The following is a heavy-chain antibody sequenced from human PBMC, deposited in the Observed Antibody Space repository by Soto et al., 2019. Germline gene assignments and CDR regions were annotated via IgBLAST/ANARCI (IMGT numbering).Heavy chain of an antibody. J-gene: IGHJ4*02. Sequence: EVQLVESGGGMIQPGGSLRLSCAASGFTVSSKYMTWVRQAPGKGLEWVSVIYGGGSTYYADSVKGQFTISRGNSKNTLYFQMSSLRAEDTAVYYCVQTTGWPGFDFWGQGTLVTVSS. CDR1: GFTVSSKY. CDR2: IYGGGST. V-gene: IGHV3-53*01. D-gene: IGHD6-19*01. CDR3: VQTTGWPGFDF.